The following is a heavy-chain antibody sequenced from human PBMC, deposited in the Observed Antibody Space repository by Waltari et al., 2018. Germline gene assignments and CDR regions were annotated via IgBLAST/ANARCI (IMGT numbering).Heavy chain of an antibody. CDR1: GWSFSGYY. Sequence: QVQLQQWGAGLLKPSETLSLTCAFYGWSFSGYYWSWIRQPPGKGLEWIGEINHSGSTNYNPSLKRRVTRSVDTSKNQLPLKLRSVTAADTAVYYCARFTTRRDPYWYFDLWGRGTLVTVSS. CDR3: ARFTTRRDPYWYFDL. V-gene: IGHV4-34*01. J-gene: IGHJ2*01. D-gene: IGHD2-2*01. CDR2: INHSGST.